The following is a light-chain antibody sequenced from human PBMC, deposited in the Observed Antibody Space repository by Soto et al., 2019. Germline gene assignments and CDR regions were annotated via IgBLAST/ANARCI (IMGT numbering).Light chain of an antibody. CDR3: QAWDSSTVVV. V-gene: IGLV3-1*01. CDR2: QDS. J-gene: IGLJ2*01. CDR1: KLGDTY. Sequence: SYELTQPPSVSVSPGQTASITCSGDKLGDTYACWYQQKPGQSPVLVICQDSKRPSGIPERFSGSNSGNTATLTISGTQAMDEADYYCQAWDSSTVVVFGGGTKLTVL.